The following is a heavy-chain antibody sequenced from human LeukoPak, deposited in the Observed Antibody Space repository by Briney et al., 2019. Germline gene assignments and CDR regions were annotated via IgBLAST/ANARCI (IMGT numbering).Heavy chain of an antibody. V-gene: IGHV3-23*01. CDR2: ISGGGDNT. CDR3: AKFEGALLGNYYMDV. CDR1: GFPFSDFA. J-gene: IGHJ6*03. Sequence: PGGSLRLSCAVSGFPFSDFAMSWVRQAPGKGREWVSTISGGGDNTYFADSVKGRFTISRDNSKNTLFLQMVSLRAEDTAVYYCAKFEGALLGNYYMDVWGKGTTVTVSS.